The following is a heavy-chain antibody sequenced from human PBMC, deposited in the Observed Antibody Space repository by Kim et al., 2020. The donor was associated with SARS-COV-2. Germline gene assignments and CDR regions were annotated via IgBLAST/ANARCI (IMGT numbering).Heavy chain of an antibody. J-gene: IGHJ1*01. CDR3: VKDDSVYYYDSSGYCL. CDR2: ITSNGGST. V-gene: IGHV3-64D*09. Sequence: GGSLRLSCSASGFTFSRYAMHWVRQAPGKGLEYVSAITSNGGSTYYADSVKGRFTISRDNSKNTLYLQMSSLRAEDTAVYYCVKDDSVYYYDSSGYCLWGQGTLVTVSS. CDR1: GFTFSRYA. D-gene: IGHD3-22*01.